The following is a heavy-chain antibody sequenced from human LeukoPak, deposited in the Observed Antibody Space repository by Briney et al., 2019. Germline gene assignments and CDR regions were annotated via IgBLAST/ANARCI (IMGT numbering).Heavy chain of an antibody. Sequence: GASVKVSCKASGLTFSSYAISWVRQAPGQGLEWMGGIIPIFGTANYAQKFQGRVTITADESTSTAYMELSSLRSEDTAVYYCALSIAAAYYYYYMDVWGKGTTVTVSS. CDR1: GLTFSSYA. CDR3: ALSIAAAYYYYYMDV. D-gene: IGHD6-13*01. J-gene: IGHJ6*03. CDR2: IIPIFGTA. V-gene: IGHV1-69*13.